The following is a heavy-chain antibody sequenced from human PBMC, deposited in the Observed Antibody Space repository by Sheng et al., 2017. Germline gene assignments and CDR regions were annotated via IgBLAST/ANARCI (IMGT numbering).Heavy chain of an antibody. Sequence: EVQLVESGGAVVQPGGSLRLSCAASGFTFDDYAMHWVRQPAGKGLEWVSLITWEGGSTYYLDSVKGRFTISRDNSKNSLYLQMSSLRPEDTALYYCVKDRISSVGSYLESWGQGTLVTVSS. D-gene: IGHD6-19*01. V-gene: IGHV3-43D*03. CDR2: ITWEGGST. CDR1: GFTFDDYA. CDR3: VKDRISSVGSYLES. J-gene: IGHJ4*02.